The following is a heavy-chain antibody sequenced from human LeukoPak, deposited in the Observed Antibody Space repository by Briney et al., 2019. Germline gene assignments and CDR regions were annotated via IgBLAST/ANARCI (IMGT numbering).Heavy chain of an antibody. CDR1: GGSISSGGYY. D-gene: IGHD2-15*01. Sequence: SQTLSLTCTVSGGSISSGGYYWSWIRQHPGKGLEWIGYIYYSGSTYYNPSLKSRVTISVDTSKNQFSLKLSSVTAADTAVYYCARICSGGSCYSGDFYYWGQGTLVTVSS. CDR3: ARICSGGSCYSGDFYY. CDR2: IYYSGST. J-gene: IGHJ4*02. V-gene: IGHV4-31*03.